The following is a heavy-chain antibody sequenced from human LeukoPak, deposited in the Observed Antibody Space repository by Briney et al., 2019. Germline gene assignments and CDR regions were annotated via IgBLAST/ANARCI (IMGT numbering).Heavy chain of an antibody. D-gene: IGHD5-12*01. CDR2: ISGSGGST. Sequence: GGSLRLSCVASGFTFSNYDMNWVRQAPGKGLEWVSFISGSGGSTYYADSVKGRFTISRDNSKNTLYLQMNSLRAEDTAVYYCARDRGPLYSGYAHDAFDIWGQGTMVTVSS. V-gene: IGHV3-23*01. CDR3: ARDRGPLYSGYAHDAFDI. CDR1: GFTFSNYD. J-gene: IGHJ3*02.